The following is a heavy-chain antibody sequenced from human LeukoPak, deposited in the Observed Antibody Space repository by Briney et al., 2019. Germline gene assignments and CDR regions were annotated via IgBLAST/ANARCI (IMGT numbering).Heavy chain of an antibody. V-gene: IGHV3-30*02. CDR3: TRFYDLNAFDM. CDR1: GFTFSSYG. J-gene: IGHJ3*02. CDR2: IRHDGSNK. D-gene: IGHD2/OR15-2a*01. Sequence: HAGGSLRLSCAASGFTFSSYGMHWVRQAPGKGLEWVAFIRHDGSNKFHADSVKGRFTISRDNSKNTAYLQINSLKTEDTAVYYCTRFYDLNAFDMWGQGTMVTVSS.